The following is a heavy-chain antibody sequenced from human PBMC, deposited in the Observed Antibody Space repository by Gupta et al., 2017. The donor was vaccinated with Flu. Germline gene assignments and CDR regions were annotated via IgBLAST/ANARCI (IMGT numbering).Heavy chain of an antibody. Sequence: QVRLQESGPGLLKPSETLSLTCNVSNDSIPNYYWYWIRQAPGKGLEWIGYILHSGSSNYNPALRDRVTMSVDTSKNHVSLKLRSVTPEDTAIYYCARDRGYSYGYYFDYWGQGTLVTVSS. CDR1: NDSIPNYY. CDR3: ARDRGYSYGYYFDY. D-gene: IGHD5-18*01. V-gene: IGHV4-59*01. J-gene: IGHJ4*02. CDR2: ILHSGSS.